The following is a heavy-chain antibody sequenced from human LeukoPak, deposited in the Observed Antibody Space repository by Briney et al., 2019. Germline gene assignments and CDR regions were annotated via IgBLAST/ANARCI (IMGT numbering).Heavy chain of an antibody. CDR3: ARDRREVHNIATRTVIDY. D-gene: IGHD6-6*01. CDR2: IWYDGSNK. J-gene: IGHJ4*02. V-gene: IGHV3-33*08. Sequence: GGSLRLSCSASAFTFSSYNMHWVRQAPGKGLEWVAVIWYDGSNKYYADSVKGRFTISRDNSKNTLYLQMNSLRAEDTAVYYCARDRREVHNIATRTVIDYWGQGTLVTVSS. CDR1: AFTFSSYN.